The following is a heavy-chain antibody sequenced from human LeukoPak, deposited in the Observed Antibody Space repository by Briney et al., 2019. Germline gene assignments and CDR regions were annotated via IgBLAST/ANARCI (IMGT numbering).Heavy chain of an antibody. Sequence: PGGSLRLSCAASGFTFSSYGVHWVRQAPGKGLEWVAFIRYDGSNKYYADSVKGRFTISRDNSKNTLYLQMNSLRAEDTAVYYCAKDPYYYGSGGNWFDPWGQGTLVTVSS. CDR1: GFTFSSYG. CDR2: IRYDGSNK. D-gene: IGHD3-10*01. V-gene: IGHV3-30*02. J-gene: IGHJ5*02. CDR3: AKDPYYYGSGGNWFDP.